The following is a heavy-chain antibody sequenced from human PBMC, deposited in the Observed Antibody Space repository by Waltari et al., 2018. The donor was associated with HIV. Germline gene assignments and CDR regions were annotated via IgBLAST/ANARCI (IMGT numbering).Heavy chain of an antibody. D-gene: IGHD6-19*01. CDR3: ARHLQYSSGWQNWFDP. J-gene: IGHJ5*02. Sequence: EVQLVQSGAEVKQPGESLKIFCKGSGYSFTSSWIGWVRQIPGKGLEWMGIIYPGDSDTRYSPSFQGQVTISADKSISTAYLQWSSLKASDTAMYYCARHLQYSSGWQNWFDPWGQGTLVTVSS. CDR2: IYPGDSDT. V-gene: IGHV5-51*01. CDR1: GYSFTSSW.